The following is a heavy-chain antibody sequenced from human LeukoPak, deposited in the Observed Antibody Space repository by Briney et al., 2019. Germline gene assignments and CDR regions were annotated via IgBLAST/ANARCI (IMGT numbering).Heavy chain of an antibody. J-gene: IGHJ6*02. CDR3: AREVGSGWYAYYYYYGMDV. CDR2: TYYRSKWYN. V-gene: IGHV6-1*01. CDR1: GDSVSSNSAA. D-gene: IGHD6-19*01. Sequence: SQTLSLTCAISGDSVSSNSAAWNWIRQSPSRGLEWLGRTYYRSKWYNDYAVSVKSRITINPDTFKNQFSLQLNSVTPEDTAVYYCAREVGSGWYAYYYYYGMDVWGQGTTVTVSS.